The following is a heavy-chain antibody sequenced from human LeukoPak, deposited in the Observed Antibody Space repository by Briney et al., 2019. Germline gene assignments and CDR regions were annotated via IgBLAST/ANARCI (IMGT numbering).Heavy chain of an antibody. CDR3: ARADSSIAARLSRSSIFNYYYYMDV. Sequence: GGSLRLSCAASGFTFSSYGMHWVRQAPGKGLEWVANIKQDGSEKYYVDSVKGRFTISRDNAKNSLYLQMNSLRAEDTAVYYCARADSSIAARLSRSSIFNYYYYMDVWGKGTTVTVSS. J-gene: IGHJ6*03. CDR1: GFTFSSYG. V-gene: IGHV3-7*01. D-gene: IGHD6-6*01. CDR2: IKQDGSEK.